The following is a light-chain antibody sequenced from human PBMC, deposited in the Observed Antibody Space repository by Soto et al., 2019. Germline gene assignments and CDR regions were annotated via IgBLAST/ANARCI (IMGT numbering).Light chain of an antibody. V-gene: IGLV2-23*02. Sequence: QSALTQPASVSGSPGQSITISCTGTSSDVGSHNLVSWYQQHPGQAPKLMIYEVSKRPLGVSARFSASKSGNTASLTISWLQAEDEADYYCCSYGGSRAVFGGGNKLTVL. J-gene: IGLJ7*01. CDR3: CSYGGSRAV. CDR1: SSDVGSHNL. CDR2: EVS.